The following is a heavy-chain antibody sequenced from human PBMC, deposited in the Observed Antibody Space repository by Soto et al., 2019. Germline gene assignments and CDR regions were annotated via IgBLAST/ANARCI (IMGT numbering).Heavy chain of an antibody. CDR2: INPNSGGT. CDR1: GYTFTGYY. CDR3: ARGGSDIVVVVAAGFDY. D-gene: IGHD2-15*01. Sequence: QVQLVQSGAEVKKPGASVKVSCKASGYTFTGYYMHWVRQAPGQGLEWMGWINPNSGGTNYAQKFQGWVTMTRDTSISTAYMELSRLRSDDTAVYYCARGGSDIVVVVAAGFDYWGQGTLVTVSS. J-gene: IGHJ4*02. V-gene: IGHV1-2*04.